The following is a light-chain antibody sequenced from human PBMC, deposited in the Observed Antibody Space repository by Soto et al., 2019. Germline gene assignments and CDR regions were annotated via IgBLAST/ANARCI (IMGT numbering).Light chain of an antibody. CDR1: QSVSSGY. J-gene: IGKJ2*01. CDR2: DAS. V-gene: IGKV3-20*01. Sequence: EIVLTQSPGTLSLSPGERATLSCRASQSVSSGYLAWYQQKPGQAPRLLIYDASNRATGIPDRFSGSGSGTDFTLTIRRLEPEDFAVYYCQQYCGSPPFTFGQGTNVEIK. CDR3: QQYCGSPPFT.